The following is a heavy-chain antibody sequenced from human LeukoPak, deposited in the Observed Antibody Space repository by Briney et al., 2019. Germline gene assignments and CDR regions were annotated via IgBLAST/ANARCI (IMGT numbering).Heavy chain of an antibody. J-gene: IGHJ4*02. D-gene: IGHD2-21*02. CDR3: ARAGDRAVFDY. Sequence: SETLSLTCTVSGGSISSYYWSWIRQPPGKGLEWIGYIYYSGSTYYNPSLKSRVTISVDTSKNQFSLKLSSVTAADTAVYYCARAGDRAVFDYWGQGTLVTVSS. V-gene: IGHV4-59*12. CDR2: IYYSGST. CDR1: GGSISSYY.